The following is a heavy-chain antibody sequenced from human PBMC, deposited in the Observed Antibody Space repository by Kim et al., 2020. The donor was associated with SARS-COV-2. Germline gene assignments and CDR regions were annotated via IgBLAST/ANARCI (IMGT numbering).Heavy chain of an antibody. J-gene: IGHJ6*02. CDR2: IYAGNGNT. D-gene: IGHD1-20*01. Sequence: ASVKVSCKASGYTFSNYAMHWVRQAPGQRLEWMGWIYAGNGNTKYSPKFQGRVTITRDTSASTGYMEIGSLTSEDTAVYYCAREEITATSSAFYYGMDVWGQGTTVTVSS. CDR3: AREEITATSSAFYYGMDV. V-gene: IGHV1-3*01. CDR1: GYTFSNYA.